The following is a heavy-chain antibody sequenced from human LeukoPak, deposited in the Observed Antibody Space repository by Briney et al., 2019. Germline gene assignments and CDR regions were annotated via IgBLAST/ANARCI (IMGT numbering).Heavy chain of an antibody. CDR2: ISGSGGST. Sequence: GGSLRLSCEVSGFTFSNYAVSWVRQAPGSGLEWVSAISGSGGSTYYADSVRGRFTISRDNDKNSLYLQMNSLREEDTAVYYCVRGYCSSTSCHVARHFEYWGQGTLVTVSS. D-gene: IGHD2-2*01. V-gene: IGHV3-23*01. CDR1: GFTFSNYA. J-gene: IGHJ4*02. CDR3: VRGYCSSTSCHVARHFEY.